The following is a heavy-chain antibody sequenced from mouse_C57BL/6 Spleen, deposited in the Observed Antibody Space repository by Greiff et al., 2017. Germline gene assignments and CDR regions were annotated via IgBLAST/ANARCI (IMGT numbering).Heavy chain of an antibody. J-gene: IGHJ4*01. D-gene: IGHD2-4*01. Sequence: VQLQQSGPELVKPGASVKISCKASGYSFTDYNMNWVKQSNGKSLEWIGVIDPNYGTTSYNQKFKGKATLTVDQSSSTAYMQLNSLTSEDSAVYYCARWDDYDHYYAMDYWGQGTSVTVSS. CDR1: GYSFTDYN. CDR2: IDPNYGTT. CDR3: ARWDDYDHYYAMDY. V-gene: IGHV1-39*01.